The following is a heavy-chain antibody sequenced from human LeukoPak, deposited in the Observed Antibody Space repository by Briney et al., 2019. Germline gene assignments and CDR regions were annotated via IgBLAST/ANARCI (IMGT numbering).Heavy chain of an antibody. V-gene: IGHV3-11*01. CDR1: GFIFSDHY. CDR3: ARGNPLLMITFGGLFDY. D-gene: IGHD3-16*01. CDR2: ISDGGRTT. J-gene: IGHJ4*02. Sequence: GGSLRLSCGASGFIFSDHYTSWIRQAPGKGLEWISYISDGGRTTHYADSVKGRFTISRDNAKNSLYLQMNSLRPDDTAVYYCARGNPLLMITFGGLFDYWGQGTLVTVSS.